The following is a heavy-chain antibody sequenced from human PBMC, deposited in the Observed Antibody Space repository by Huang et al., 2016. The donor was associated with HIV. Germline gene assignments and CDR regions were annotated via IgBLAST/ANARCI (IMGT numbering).Heavy chain of an antibody. CDR1: GFSFITYN. D-gene: IGHD4-17*01. CDR3: ARGTNVGDYPVYYYYYYMDV. Sequence: EVELVESGGGLVKPGGSLRLSCAASGFSFITYNMNWVRQAQGKGLVLVSSMSSGTHKYYADSGKGRFTVSRDNAKNSLYLQMDSLTAEDTAVYYCARGTNVGDYPVYYYYYYMDVWGKGTTVTVSS. V-gene: IGHV3-21*02. CDR2: MSSGTHK. J-gene: IGHJ6*03.